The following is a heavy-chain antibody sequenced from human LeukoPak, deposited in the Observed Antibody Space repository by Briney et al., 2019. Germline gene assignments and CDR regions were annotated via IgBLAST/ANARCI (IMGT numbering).Heavy chain of an antibody. CDR1: GDTFTGYY. V-gene: IGHV1-69*04. CDR2: INPILGIA. D-gene: IGHD5-12*01. J-gene: IGHJ4*02. CDR3: ARALGYDPPAY. Sequence: SVKDSCKASGDTFTGYYIHWVRQAPGQGLEWMGRINPILGIANYAQKFQGRVTITADKSTSTAYMELSSLRSEDTAVYYCARALGYDPPAYWGQGTLVTVSS.